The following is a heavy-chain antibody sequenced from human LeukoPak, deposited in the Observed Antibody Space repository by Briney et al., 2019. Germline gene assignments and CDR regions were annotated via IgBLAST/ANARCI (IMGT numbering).Heavy chain of an antibody. J-gene: IGHJ4*02. D-gene: IGHD2-15*01. CDR3: ARDLGSVTATDY. CDR2: FDPEDGVT. CDR1: GYSLTELS. Sequence: ASVKVSCKVSGYSLTELSMHWVRQAPGKGLEWMGRFDPEDGVTIYAQNFQARVTMTEDTSTDTAYMELSSLRSEDTAVYYCARDLGSVTATDYWGQGTLVTVSS. V-gene: IGHV1-24*01.